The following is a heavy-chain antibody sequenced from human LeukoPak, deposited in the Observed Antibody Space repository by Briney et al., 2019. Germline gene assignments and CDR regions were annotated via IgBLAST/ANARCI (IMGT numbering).Heavy chain of an antibody. D-gene: IGHD1-26*01. CDR1: GYTFTSYG. Sequence: ASVKVSCKASGYTFTSYGISWVRQAPGQGLEWMGWISCYNGNTNYAQKFQGRVTMTTDTSTSTAYMELRSLTSDDTAVYYCATDLPTTPDYFDYWGRGTLVTVSS. CDR2: ISCYNGNT. V-gene: IGHV1-18*01. J-gene: IGHJ4*02. CDR3: ATDLPTTPDYFDY.